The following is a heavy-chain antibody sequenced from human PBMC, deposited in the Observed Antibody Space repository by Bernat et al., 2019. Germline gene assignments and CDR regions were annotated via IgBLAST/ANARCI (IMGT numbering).Heavy chain of an antibody. J-gene: IGHJ4*02. D-gene: IGHD4-17*01. CDR1: GFSFSTYG. CDR3: VSASARTTGTRGGSDY. Sequence: QVQLVESGGGVVQPGMSLRLSCAASGFSFSTYGMHWVRQAPGKGLEWVAGIWYGGSNKYYADSVEGRFTISRDNSKNTLYLKLNSLRAEDTAVDYCVSASARTTGTRGGSDYWGQGTLVAVSS. V-gene: IGHV3-33*01. CDR2: IWYGGSNK.